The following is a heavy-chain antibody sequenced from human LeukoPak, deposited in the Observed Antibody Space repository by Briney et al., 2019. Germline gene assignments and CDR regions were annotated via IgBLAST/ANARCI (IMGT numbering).Heavy chain of an antibody. D-gene: IGHD3-10*01. CDR2: IYYSGST. Sequence: SETLSLTCTVSGGSISSGDYYWSWIRQPPGKGLEWMGYIYYSGSTYYNPSLKRRVTISVDPSKHQFSLKLSSVTAADTAVYYCAREGPLWFGELLWGDNWFDPWGQGTLVTVSS. CDR3: AREGPLWFGELLWGDNWFDP. CDR1: GGSISSGDYY. J-gene: IGHJ5*02. V-gene: IGHV4-30-4*01.